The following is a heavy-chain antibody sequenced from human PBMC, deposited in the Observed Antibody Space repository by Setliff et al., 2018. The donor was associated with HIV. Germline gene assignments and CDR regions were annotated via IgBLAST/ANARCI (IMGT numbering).Heavy chain of an antibody. J-gene: IGHJ4*02. CDR3: AKTNIPMPRSGTRLES. V-gene: IGHV4-4*02. CDR1: GFSIKNDNW. CDR2: IFHDGTV. D-gene: IGHD2-2*02. Sequence: SETLSLTCVVSGFSIKNDNWWNWVRQTPGKGLEWIGQIFHDGTVTYKPSLKSRVTILMDILKNQISLNVTSVTAADTATYYCAKTNIPMPRSGTRLESWGPGRLVTVS.